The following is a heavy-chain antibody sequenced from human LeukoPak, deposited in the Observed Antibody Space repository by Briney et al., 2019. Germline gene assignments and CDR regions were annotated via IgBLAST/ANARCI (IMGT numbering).Heavy chain of an antibody. V-gene: IGHV3-23*01. CDR2: ISNSGDST. Sequence: GGSLRLSCAASGFTFSSYAMSWVRQAPGKGLEWVSSISNSGDSTYYADSVKGRFTISRDNSENTVYLQMNSLRAEDTAVYYCARDREQWLGRRWFDSWGQGTLVTVSS. CDR3: ARDREQWLGRRWFDS. CDR1: GFTFSSYA. J-gene: IGHJ5*01. D-gene: IGHD6-19*01.